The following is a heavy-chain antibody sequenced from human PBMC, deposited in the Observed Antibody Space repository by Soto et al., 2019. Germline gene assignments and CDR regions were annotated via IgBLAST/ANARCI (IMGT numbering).Heavy chain of an antibody. CDR1: GFTFNIYA. CDR2: ISFDGTKK. J-gene: IGHJ6*02. D-gene: IGHD4-17*01. V-gene: IGHV3-30-3*01. CDR3: AREDDYGYRYINYGLDV. Sequence: LRLSCAASGFTFNIYALHWVRQAPGKGLEWVAVISFDGTKKYYSDSVKGRFTISRDNLKNTLYLQMNNLRVEDAALYFCAREDDYGYRYINYGLDVWGQGTTVTVSS.